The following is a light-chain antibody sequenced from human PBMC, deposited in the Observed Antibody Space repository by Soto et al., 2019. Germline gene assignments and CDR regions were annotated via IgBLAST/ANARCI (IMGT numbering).Light chain of an antibody. CDR2: DVT. Sequence: QSVLTQPASVAGSPGQSITISCTGTSSDVGAYNYVSWYQQHPDKAPKLMIYDVTDRPSGVSIRFSGSKAGNTASRTSAGLQTADEADYYCSSYTSSNLYVVGTGTKLTVL. CDR1: SSDVGAYNY. V-gene: IGLV2-14*01. J-gene: IGLJ1*01. CDR3: SSYTSSNLYV.